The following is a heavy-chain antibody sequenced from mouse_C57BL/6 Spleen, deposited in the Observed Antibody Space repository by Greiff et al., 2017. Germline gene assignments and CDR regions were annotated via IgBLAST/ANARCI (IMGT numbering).Heavy chain of an antibody. CDR2: IDPSGSYT. CDR3: ARSGYSNYGRFFAY. J-gene: IGHJ3*01. CDR1: GYTFTSYW. Sequence: QVQLKQPGAELVMPGASVKLSCKASGYTFTSYWMHWVKQRPGQGLEWIGEIDPSGSYTNYNQKFKGKSTLTVDKSSSTAYMQLSSLTSEDSAVYDCARSGYSNYGRFFAYWGQGTLVTVSA. D-gene: IGHD2-5*01. V-gene: IGHV1-69*01.